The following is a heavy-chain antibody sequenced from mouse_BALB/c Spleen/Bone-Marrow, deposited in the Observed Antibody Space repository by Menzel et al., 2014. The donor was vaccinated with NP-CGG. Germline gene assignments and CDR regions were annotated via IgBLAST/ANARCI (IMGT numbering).Heavy chain of an antibody. CDR2: IDPANGNT. D-gene: IGHD2-2*01. CDR3: ASYVYGYYFDY. Sequence: VQLKESGAELVKPGASVKLSCTASGFNVKDTYIHWVKQRPEQGLEWIGRIDPANGNTKYDPKFQGKATITADTSSNTAYLQLSSLTSEDTAVYYCASYVYGYYFDYWGQGTPLTVSS. V-gene: IGHV14-3*02. CDR1: GFNVKDTY. J-gene: IGHJ2*01.